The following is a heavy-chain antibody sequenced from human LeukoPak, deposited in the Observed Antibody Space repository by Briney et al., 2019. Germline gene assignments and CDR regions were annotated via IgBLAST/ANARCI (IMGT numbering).Heavy chain of an antibody. CDR1: GFTCCGYW. D-gene: IGHD6-13*01. CDR2: ITQDGSVG. Sequence: GSLRFSSAASGFTCCGYWRTWVRHAPGMGLEWVANITQDGSVGYYVDSVRGRFIISRDNAGNSLYLQMNSLRVEDTAVYYCAQNLVAAAGDHWGQGTLLIVSS. J-gene: IGHJ1*01. CDR3: AQNLVAAAGDH. V-gene: IGHV3-7*01.